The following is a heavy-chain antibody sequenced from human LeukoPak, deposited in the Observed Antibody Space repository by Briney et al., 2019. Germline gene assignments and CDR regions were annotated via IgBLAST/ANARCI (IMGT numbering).Heavy chain of an antibody. CDR1: GFTVSSNY. D-gene: IGHD5-18*01. V-gene: IGHV3-53*01. Sequence: PGGSLRLSCAASGFTVSSNYMSWVRQAPGKGLEWVSVIYSGGSTYYADSVKGRFTISRDNSKNTLYLQMNSLRAEDTAVYYCARDKRGYSYGFAFDIWGQGTMVTVSS. J-gene: IGHJ3*02. CDR2: IYSGGST. CDR3: ARDKRGYSYGFAFDI.